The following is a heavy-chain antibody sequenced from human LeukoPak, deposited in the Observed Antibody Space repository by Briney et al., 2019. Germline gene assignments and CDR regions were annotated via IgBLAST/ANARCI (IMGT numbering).Heavy chain of an antibody. Sequence: PGGSLRLSCAASGFTFSSYEMNWVRQAPGKGLEWVSYISSSGSTIYYADSVKGRFTISRDNAKNSLYLQMNSLRAEDTAVYYCAKAVVVPAGKNYYYYYYMDVWGKGTTVTVSS. CDR1: GFTFSSYE. CDR3: AKAVVVPAGKNYYYYYYMDV. V-gene: IGHV3-48*03. J-gene: IGHJ6*03. CDR2: ISSSGSTI. D-gene: IGHD2-2*01.